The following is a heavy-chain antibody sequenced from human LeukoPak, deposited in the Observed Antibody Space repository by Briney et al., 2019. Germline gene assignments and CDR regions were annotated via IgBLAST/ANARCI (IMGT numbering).Heavy chain of an antibody. CDR2: IKQDASEK. CDR3: ARGGNWADY. D-gene: IGHD7-27*01. V-gene: IGHV3-7*03. Sequence: GGSLRLSCTASGFTFSTFWMSWVRQAPGKGLEWVANIKQDASEKYYVDSVEGRFTISRDNAEPSLCLQMNSLRPEDTAVYYCARGGNWADYWGQGTLVTVSS. CDR1: GFTFSTFW. J-gene: IGHJ4*02.